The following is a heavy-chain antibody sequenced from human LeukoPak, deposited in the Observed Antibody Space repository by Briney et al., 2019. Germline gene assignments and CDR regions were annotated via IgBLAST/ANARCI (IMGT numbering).Heavy chain of an antibody. CDR3: ARVAVSGPTGWFDS. J-gene: IGHJ5*01. Sequence: AGGSLRLSCAGSGFPLKSYSLSWVRQAPGKGLEWVSSISSTSAYIYYAHSVKGRFTISRDNVDNVVYLQMDSLGAEDTAVYYCARVAVSGPTGWFDSWGQGTLVIVSS. V-gene: IGHV3-21*01. D-gene: IGHD2-8*02. CDR2: ISSTSAYI. CDR1: GFPLKSYS.